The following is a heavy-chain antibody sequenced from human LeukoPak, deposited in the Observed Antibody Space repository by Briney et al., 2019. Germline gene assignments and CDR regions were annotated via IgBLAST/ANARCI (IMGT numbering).Heavy chain of an antibody. CDR2: ISGGGGST. D-gene: IGHD3-22*01. J-gene: IGHJ4*02. CDR3: AKGPTYYYDTSGDVDY. CDR1: GFTFSSYA. Sequence: PGGSLRLSCAASGFTFSSYAMSWVRQAPGKGLEWVSVISGGGGSTYYADSVKGRFTISRDNSKNTLYLHMNSLRAEDAAVYYCAKGPTYYYDTSGDVDYWGQGTLVTVSS. V-gene: IGHV3-23*01.